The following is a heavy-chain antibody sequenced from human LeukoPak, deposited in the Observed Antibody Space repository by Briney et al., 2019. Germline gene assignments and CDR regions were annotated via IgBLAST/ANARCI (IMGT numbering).Heavy chain of an antibody. J-gene: IGHJ6*03. Sequence: GGSLRLSCADSGFTFSSYEMNWVRHAPGKWLEWVSYISSSGSTIYYADSVKGRFTISRDNAKNSLYLQMNSLRAEDTAVYYCARKYGSGSYYYMDVWGKGTTVTVSS. V-gene: IGHV3-48*03. CDR2: ISSSGSTI. CDR3: ARKYGSGSYYYMDV. CDR1: GFTFSSYE. D-gene: IGHD3-10*01.